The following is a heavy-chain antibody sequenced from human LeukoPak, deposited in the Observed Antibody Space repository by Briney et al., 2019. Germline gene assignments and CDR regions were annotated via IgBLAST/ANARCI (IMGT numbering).Heavy chain of an antibody. J-gene: IGHJ4*02. D-gene: IGHD3-22*01. V-gene: IGHV3-74*01. CDR2: IHNDGTTT. CDR3: AKDAAYYYDSSGYFDY. Sequence: GGSLRLSCAASGFIFTSYWIHWVRQAPGKGLVWVSRIHNDGTTTGYADSVKGRFTISRDNSKNTLYLQMNSLRAEDTAVYYCAKDAAYYYDSSGYFDYWGQGTLVTVSS. CDR1: GFIFTSYW.